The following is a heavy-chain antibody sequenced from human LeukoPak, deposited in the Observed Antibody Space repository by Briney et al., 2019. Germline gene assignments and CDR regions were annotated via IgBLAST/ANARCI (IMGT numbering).Heavy chain of an antibody. V-gene: IGHV3-21*01. Sequence: GGSLRLSCAASGFTFSRYSMNWVRPAPGKGLEWVSSISSISSYIYYADSVKGRFTISRDNAKNSLYLQMNSLRAEDTAVYYCAGDYYYDSSGYPYDYWGQGTLVTVSS. CDR1: GFTFSRYS. J-gene: IGHJ4*02. CDR3: AGDYYYDSSGYPYDY. CDR2: ISSISSYI. D-gene: IGHD3-22*01.